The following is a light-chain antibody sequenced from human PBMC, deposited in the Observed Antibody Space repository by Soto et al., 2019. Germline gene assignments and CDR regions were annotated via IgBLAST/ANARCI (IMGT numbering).Light chain of an antibody. J-gene: IGLJ2*01. CDR1: SSNIGADYD. V-gene: IGLV1-40*01. CDR3: QCHDNSLSGHVV. CDR2: SNT. Sequence: QSVLTQPPSVSGAPGQRVTISCTGSSSNIGADYDVHWYQQIAGTAPKLLIYSNTNRPSGVPDRFSGSKSGTSVSLAITGLQAEDEADYYCQCHDNSLSGHVVFGGGTKLTVL.